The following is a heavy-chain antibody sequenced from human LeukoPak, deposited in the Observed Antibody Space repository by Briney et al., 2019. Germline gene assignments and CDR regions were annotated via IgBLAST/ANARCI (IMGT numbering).Heavy chain of an antibody. CDR1: GGSFSGYY. V-gene: IGHV4-34*01. CDR2: INHSGST. J-gene: IGHJ4*02. CDR3: ARDLRSTVTTSYFDY. Sequence: SETLSLTCAVYGGSFSGYYWSWIRQPPGKGLEWIGEINHSGSTNYNPSLKSRVTISVDTSKNQFSLKLSSVTAADTAVYYCARDLRSTVTTSYFDYWGQGTLVTVSS. D-gene: IGHD4-17*01.